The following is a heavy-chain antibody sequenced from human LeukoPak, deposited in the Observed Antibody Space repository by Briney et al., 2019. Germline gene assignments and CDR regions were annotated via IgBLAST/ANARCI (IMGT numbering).Heavy chain of an antibody. J-gene: IGHJ5*02. V-gene: IGHV4-38-2*02. D-gene: IGHD2-2*01. CDR1: GYSISSGYY. CDR3: ARDVRMRCSSTSCNDPGWFDP. CDR2: IYHSGST. Sequence: SETLSLTCAVSGYSISSGYYWGWIRQPPGKGLEWIGSIYHSGSTYYNPPLKSRVTISVDTSKNQFSLKLSSVTAADTAVYYCARDVRMRCSSTSCNDPGWFDPWGQGTLVTVSS.